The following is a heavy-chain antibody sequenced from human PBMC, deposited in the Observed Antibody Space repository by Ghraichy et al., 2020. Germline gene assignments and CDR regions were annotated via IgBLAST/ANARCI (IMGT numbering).Heavy chain of an antibody. CDR1: GFTFTSYA. Sequence: GGSLRLSCAASGFTFTSYAMSWVRQAPGKGLEWVSGISYSGSSANYADSVKGRFTVSRDNSKNTLYLQMNSLRVEDTAVYYCAKDPEKTPRTTFDYWGQGALVTVSS. D-gene: IGHD2/OR15-2a*01. V-gene: IGHV3-23*01. J-gene: IGHJ4*02. CDR2: ISYSGSSA. CDR3: AKDPEKTPRTTFDY.